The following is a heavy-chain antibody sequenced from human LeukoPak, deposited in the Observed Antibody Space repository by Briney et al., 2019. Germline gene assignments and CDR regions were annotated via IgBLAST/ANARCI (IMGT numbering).Heavy chain of an antibody. V-gene: IGHV3-7*01. Sequence: PAETLTLSCAASGFTFSYYWLSWVRQPPGKGLEWVATIEPDGRQNYYVDSVRGRFTISRDNPQKSLYLQMNSLRAEDTAVYYCASVTNLDVWGQGTTVIVSS. J-gene: IGHJ6*02. CDR2: IEPDGRQN. CDR3: ASVTNLDV. D-gene: IGHD1-1*01. CDR1: GFTFSYYW.